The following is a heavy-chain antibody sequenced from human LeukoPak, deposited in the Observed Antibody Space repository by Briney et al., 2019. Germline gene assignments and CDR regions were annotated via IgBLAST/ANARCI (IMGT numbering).Heavy chain of an antibody. CDR2: IYYSGST. CDR3: VMVRRNYGMDV. J-gene: IGHJ6*04. Sequence: SETLSLTCTVSGGSISSYHWSWIRQPPGKGLEWIGYIYYSGSTNYNPSLKSRVTISVDTSKNQFSLKLSSVTAADTAVYYCVMVRRNYGMDVWGKGTTVTVSS. D-gene: IGHD3-10*01. CDR1: GGSISSYH. V-gene: IGHV4-59*01.